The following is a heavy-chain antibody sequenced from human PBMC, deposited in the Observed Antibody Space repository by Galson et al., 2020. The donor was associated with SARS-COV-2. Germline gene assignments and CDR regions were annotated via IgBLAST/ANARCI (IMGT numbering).Heavy chain of an antibody. V-gene: IGHV3-33*06. J-gene: IGHJ6*04. CDR2: IWYDGSNK. D-gene: IGHD3-3*01. Sequence: GESLKISCAASGFTFSSYGMHWVRQAPGKGLEWVAVIWYDGSNKYYADSVKGRFTISRDNSKNTLYLQMNSLRAEDTAVYYCAKDLSPTLRFFEWLMDVWGKGTTVTVSS. CDR3: AKDLSPTLRFFEWLMDV. CDR1: GFTFSSYG.